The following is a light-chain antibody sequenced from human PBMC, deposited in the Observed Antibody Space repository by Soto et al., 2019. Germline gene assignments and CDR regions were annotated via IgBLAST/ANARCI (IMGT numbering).Light chain of an antibody. J-gene: IGKJ3*01. CDR2: GAS. V-gene: IGKV3-20*01. CDR1: QSVDSKD. Sequence: EIVLTQSPGTLSLSPGERATLSCRASQSVDSKDLAWYQQKPGQAPRILIFGASNRATGIPDRFSGSGSGTDFTLTISRLEPGDFAVYYCQQYGSSPGLITFGPGTKVDIK. CDR3: QQYGSSPGLIT.